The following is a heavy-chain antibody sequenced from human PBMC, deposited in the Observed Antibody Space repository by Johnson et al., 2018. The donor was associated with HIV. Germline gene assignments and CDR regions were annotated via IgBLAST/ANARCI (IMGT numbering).Heavy chain of an antibody. CDR3: ARVEQLGAFDI. J-gene: IGHJ3*02. CDR1: GFTVSSNY. D-gene: IGHD6-6*01. Sequence: VQLVESGGGVVQPGRSLRLYCVASGFTVSSNYMSWVRQAPGKGLEWVSVIYSGGSTYYADSVKGRFTISRDNSKNTLYLQMNSLRAEDTAVYYCARVEQLGAFDIWGQGTMVTVSS. V-gene: IGHV3-66*01. CDR2: IYSGGST.